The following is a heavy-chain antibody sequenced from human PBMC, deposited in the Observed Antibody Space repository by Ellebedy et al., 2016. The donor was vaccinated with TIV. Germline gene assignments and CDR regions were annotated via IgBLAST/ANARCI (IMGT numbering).Heavy chain of an antibody. CDR2: IKSDGSST. V-gene: IGHV3-74*01. Sequence: GGSLRLXXAASGFTFSNYWMHWVRQAPGKGLVWVSRIKSDGSSTTYADSVKGRFTISRDNAKNTLYLQMNSLRAEDTAVYFCAGRHFDLWGRGTLVTVSS. CDR1: GFTFSNYW. J-gene: IGHJ2*01. CDR3: AGRHFDL.